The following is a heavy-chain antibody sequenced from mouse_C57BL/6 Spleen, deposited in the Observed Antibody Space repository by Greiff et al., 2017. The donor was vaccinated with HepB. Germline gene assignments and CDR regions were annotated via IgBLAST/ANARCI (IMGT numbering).Heavy chain of an antibody. Sequence: QVQLKESGPELVKPGASVKISCKASGYAFSSSWMNWVKQRPGKGLEWIGRIYPGDGDTNYNGKFKGKATLTADKSSSTAYMQLSSLTSEDSAVYFCARRDYGSSYVDYWGQGTTLTVSS. CDR2: IYPGDGDT. D-gene: IGHD1-1*01. J-gene: IGHJ2*01. CDR3: ARRDYGSSYVDY. CDR1: GYAFSSSW. V-gene: IGHV1-82*01.